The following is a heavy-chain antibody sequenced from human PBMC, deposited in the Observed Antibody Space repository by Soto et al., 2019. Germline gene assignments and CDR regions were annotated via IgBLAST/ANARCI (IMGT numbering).Heavy chain of an antibody. J-gene: IGHJ4*02. D-gene: IGHD3-22*01. CDR1: GYTLTIYS. Sequence: GASVKVSCTASGYTLTIYSIHWVRQAPGQRLEWMGWINTGNGNTKFSQKFQGRVTITRDTSASTAYMELRGLRSEDTAVYYCAILGTYYFDNSDNYFDFWGQGTLVTVSS. CDR2: INTGNGNT. V-gene: IGHV1-3*04. CDR3: AILGTYYFDNSDNYFDF.